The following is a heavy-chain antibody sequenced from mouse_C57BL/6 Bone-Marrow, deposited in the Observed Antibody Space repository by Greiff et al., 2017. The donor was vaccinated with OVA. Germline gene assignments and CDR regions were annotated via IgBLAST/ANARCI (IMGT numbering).Heavy chain of an antibody. D-gene: IGHD1-1*01. CDR1: GFTFSDYY. J-gene: IGHJ2*01. Sequence: EVQVVESEGGLVQPGSSMKLSCTASGFTFSDYYMAWVRQVPEKGLEWVANINYDGSSTYYLDSLKSRFIISRDNAKNILYLQMSSLKSEDTATYYCARDRHYYGTYFDYWGQGTTLTVSS. V-gene: IGHV5-16*01. CDR3: ARDRHYYGTYFDY. CDR2: INYDGSST.